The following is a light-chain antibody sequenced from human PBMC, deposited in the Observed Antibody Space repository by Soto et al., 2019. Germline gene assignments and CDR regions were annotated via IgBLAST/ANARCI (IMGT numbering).Light chain of an antibody. CDR2: DVR. CDR3: SSYTSSNTVI. V-gene: IGLV2-14*03. Sequence: QSALTQPAAVSGSPGQSITISCTGTSSDVGGYNYISWYQQHPGKAPKFIIYDVRNRPSGVSNRFSGSRSGNTASLTISSLQAEDEADYYCSSYTSSNTVIFGGGSKVTVL. CDR1: SSDVGGYNY. J-gene: IGLJ2*01.